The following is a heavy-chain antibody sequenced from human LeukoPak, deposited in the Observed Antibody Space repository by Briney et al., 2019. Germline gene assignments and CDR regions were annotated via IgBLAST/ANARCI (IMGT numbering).Heavy chain of an antibody. Sequence: GGSLRLSCSASGFPFSSYAMHWVRQAPGKGLEYVSAISDSGGSTYYADSVKGRFTISRDNSKNTLYLQMSSLRAEDTAVYYCVKGGYYDILTGYPHFDYWGQGTLVTVSS. D-gene: IGHD3-9*01. V-gene: IGHV3-64D*09. J-gene: IGHJ4*02. CDR1: GFPFSSYA. CDR2: ISDSGGST. CDR3: VKGGYYDILTGYPHFDY.